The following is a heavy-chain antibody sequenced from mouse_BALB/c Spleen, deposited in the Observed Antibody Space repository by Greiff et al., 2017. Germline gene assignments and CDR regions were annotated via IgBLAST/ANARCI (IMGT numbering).Heavy chain of an antibody. V-gene: IGHV5-17*02. CDR3: ARSGLRSYAMDY. CDR2: ISSGSSTI. Sequence: EVQLVESGGGLVQPGGSRKLSCAASGFTFSSFGMHWVRQAPEKGLEWVAYISSGSSTIYYADTVKGRFTISRDNPKNTLFLQMTSLRSEDTAMYYCARSGLRSYAMDYWGQGTSVTVSS. CDR1: GFTFSSFG. D-gene: IGHD2-4*01. J-gene: IGHJ4*01.